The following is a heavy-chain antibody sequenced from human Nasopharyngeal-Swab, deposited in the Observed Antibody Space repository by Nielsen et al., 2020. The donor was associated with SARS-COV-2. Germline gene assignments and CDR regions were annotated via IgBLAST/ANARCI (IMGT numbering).Heavy chain of an antibody. Sequence: VTVSCKASGYTFPGYYMHWVRQAPGQGLEWMGWINPNSGGTNYAQKFQGRVTMTRDTSISTAYMELSRLRSDDTAVYYCASRYCTNGVCYVDYWGQGTLVTVSP. CDR3: ASRYCTNGVCYVDY. D-gene: IGHD2-8*01. V-gene: IGHV1-2*02. J-gene: IGHJ4*02. CDR1: GYTFPGYY. CDR2: INPNSGGT.